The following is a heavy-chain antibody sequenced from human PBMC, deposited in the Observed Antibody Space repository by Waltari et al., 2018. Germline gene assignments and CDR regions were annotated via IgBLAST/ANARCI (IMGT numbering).Heavy chain of an antibody. V-gene: IGHV4-34*01. CDR1: GGSFSGYY. CDR2: INHSGST. CDR3: ARGRGAAYYYDSSGYYYGMDV. Sequence: QVQLQQWGAGLLKPSETLSLTCAVYGGSFSGYYWSWIRQPPGKGREWIGEINHSGSTNYNPSLKSRVTISVDTSKNQFSLKLSSVTAADTAVYYCARGRGAAYYYDSSGYYYGMDVWGQGTTVTVSS. J-gene: IGHJ6*02. D-gene: IGHD3-22*01.